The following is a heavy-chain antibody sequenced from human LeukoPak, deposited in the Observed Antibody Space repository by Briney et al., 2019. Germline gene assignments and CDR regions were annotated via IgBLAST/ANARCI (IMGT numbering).Heavy chain of an antibody. CDR2: ISYDGSNK. Sequence: GRSLRLSFAAPGFTFISYGIQWVRQAPGKGLEWVAVISYDGSNKYHADSVKGRFTISRDNSKNTMYLQMNSLRAEDTAGYYCAKRQGEGDSSGYFSDYWGQGTLVTVSS. V-gene: IGHV3-30*18. CDR1: GFTFISYG. CDR3: AKRQGEGDSSGYFSDY. J-gene: IGHJ4*02. D-gene: IGHD3-22*01.